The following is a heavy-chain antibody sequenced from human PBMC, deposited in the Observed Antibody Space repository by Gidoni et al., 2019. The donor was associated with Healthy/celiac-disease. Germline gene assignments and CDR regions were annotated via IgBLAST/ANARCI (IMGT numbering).Heavy chain of an antibody. D-gene: IGHD3-9*01. CDR3: ARDILTGYYIFLRSNWFDP. CDR2: ISYDGSNK. J-gene: IGHJ5*02. Sequence: QVQLVESGGGVVQPGRSLRLSCAASGFTFSSYAMHWVRRAPGKGLEWVAVISYDGSNKYYADSVKGRFTISRDNSKNTLYLQMNSLRAEDTAVYYCARDILTGYYIFLRSNWFDPWGQGTLVTVSS. CDR1: GFTFSSYA. V-gene: IGHV3-30-3*01.